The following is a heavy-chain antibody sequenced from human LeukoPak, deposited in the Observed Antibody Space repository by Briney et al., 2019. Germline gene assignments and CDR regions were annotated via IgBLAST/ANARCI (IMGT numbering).Heavy chain of an antibody. D-gene: IGHD5-18*01. CDR3: ARDYSYGYSTFDY. J-gene: IGHJ4*02. CDR2: INPNSGGT. Sequence: ASVKVSCKASGYTFTGYYMHWVRQAPGQGLEWMGWINPNSGGTNYAQKFQGRVTMTRDTSISTAYMELSRLRSDDTAVYYCARDYSYGYSTFDYWGQGTLVTVSS. V-gene: IGHV1-2*02. CDR1: GYTFTGYY.